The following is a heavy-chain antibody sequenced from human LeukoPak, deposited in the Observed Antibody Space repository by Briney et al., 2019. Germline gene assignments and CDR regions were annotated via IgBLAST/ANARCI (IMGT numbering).Heavy chain of an antibody. Sequence: GGSLRLSCAASGFTFTSIAMTWVRQAPGKGLEWVSTIRGTGDSTHYADSVKGRFIISRDKSKNMLYLQMNGLRAEDTAIYYCAKGQELDDGVFDSWGQGTLVTVSS. J-gene: IGHJ4*02. D-gene: IGHD1-1*01. CDR3: AKGQELDDGVFDS. CDR1: GFTFTSIA. CDR2: IRGTGDST. V-gene: IGHV3-23*01.